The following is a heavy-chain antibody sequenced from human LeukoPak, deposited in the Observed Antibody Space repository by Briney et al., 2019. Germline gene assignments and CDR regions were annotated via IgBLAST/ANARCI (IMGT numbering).Heavy chain of an antibody. CDR3: ARGKGGSYYVWFDP. D-gene: IGHD1-26*01. CDR2: IYYDGST. V-gene: IGHV4-39*07. Sequence: PSETLSLTCSVSGDSISSTNYYWGWISQPPGKGLEWIGNIYYDGSTYYNPSLKSRLTISLDASKNRFSLNLTSATAADTAMYYCARGKGGSYYVWFDPWGQGTLVTVSS. CDR1: GDSISSTNYY. J-gene: IGHJ5*02.